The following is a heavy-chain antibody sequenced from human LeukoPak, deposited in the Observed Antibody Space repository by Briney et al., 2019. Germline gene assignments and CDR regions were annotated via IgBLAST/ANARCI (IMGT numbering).Heavy chain of an antibody. D-gene: IGHD3-10*01. V-gene: IGHV1-46*01. J-gene: IGHJ6*03. Sequence: ASVKVSCKASGYTFTSYYMHWVRQAPGQGLEWMGIINPSGGSTSYAQKFQGRVTMTRDMSTSTVYMELSSLRSEDTAVYYCARDNMVRGVIPLEFYYYYYMDVWGKGTTVTVS. CDR1: GYTFTSYY. CDR2: INPSGGST. CDR3: ARDNMVRGVIPLEFYYYYYMDV.